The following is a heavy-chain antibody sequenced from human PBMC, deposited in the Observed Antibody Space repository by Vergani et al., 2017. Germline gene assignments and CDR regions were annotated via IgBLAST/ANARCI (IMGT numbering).Heavy chain of an antibody. CDR2: IYYSENK. V-gene: IGHV4-39*01. D-gene: IGHD3-10*01. CDR1: GGSITYGAFY. CDR3: ARCFRDEGXIYGGTVENWFDP. J-gene: IGHJ5*02. Sequence: QLQLQESGPGLVKPSETLALTCTVSGGSITYGAFYWGWIRQSPGKGLEWIGSIYYSENKFYNPSLESRVTPSIDTTKNQFSLKLKSVTAADTAVYYCARCFRDEGXIYGGTVENWFDPWGQGTLVTVSS.